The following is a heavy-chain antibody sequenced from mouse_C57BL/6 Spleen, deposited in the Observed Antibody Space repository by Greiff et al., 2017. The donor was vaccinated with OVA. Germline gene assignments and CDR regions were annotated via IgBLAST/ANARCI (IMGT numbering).Heavy chain of an antibody. CDR1: CYAFSSYW. V-gene: IGHV1-80*01. D-gene: IGHD5-5*01. J-gene: IGHJ4*01. CDR3: ARLLPFYAMDY. Sequence: VQLQQSGAELVQPWASVKISCKASCYAFSSYWMNWVKQRSGKGLVWIGQIYPGDGDPNYNGKVKGKGTLTTDKSTRTAYMQVSSLTSEDSAVYFCARLLPFYAMDYWGQGTSVTVSS. CDR2: IYPGDGDP.